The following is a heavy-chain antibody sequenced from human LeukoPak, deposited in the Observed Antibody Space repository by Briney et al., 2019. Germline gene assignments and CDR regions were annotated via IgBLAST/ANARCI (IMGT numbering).Heavy chain of an antibody. CDR1: GFTFSSYG. V-gene: IGHV3-30*18. D-gene: IGHD3-10*01. J-gene: IGHJ5*02. CDR2: ISYDGSNK. CDR3: AKEALWFGELLVNWFDP. Sequence: GGSLRLSCAASGFTFSSYGMHWVRQAPGKGLEWVAVISYDGSNKYYADSVKGRFTISRDNSKNTLYLQMNSLRAEDTAVYYCAKEALWFGELLVNWFDPWGLGTLVTVSS.